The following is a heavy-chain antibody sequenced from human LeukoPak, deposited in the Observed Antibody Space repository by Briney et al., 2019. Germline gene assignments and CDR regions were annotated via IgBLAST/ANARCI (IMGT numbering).Heavy chain of an antibody. J-gene: IGHJ6*03. CDR3: ARDMGDYYYYYMDV. CDR1: GFTFSSYE. V-gene: IGHV3-48*03. CDR2: ISSSGSTI. Sequence: GGSLRLSCAASGFTFSSYEMNWVRQAPGKGLEWVSYISSSGSTIYYADSVKGRFTISRDNAKNSLYLQMNSLGAEDTAVYYCARDMGDYYYYYMDVWGKGTTVTVSS. D-gene: IGHD3-16*01.